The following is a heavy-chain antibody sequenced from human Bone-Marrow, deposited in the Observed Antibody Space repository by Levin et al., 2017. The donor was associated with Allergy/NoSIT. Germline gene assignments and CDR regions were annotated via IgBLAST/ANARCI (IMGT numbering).Heavy chain of an antibody. CDR3: ARVRLYYYGMDV. CDR2: INHSGST. J-gene: IGHJ6*02. V-gene: IGHV4-34*01. CDR1: GGSFSGYY. Sequence: SETLSLTCAVYGGSFSGYYWSWIRQPPGKGLEWIGEINHSGSTNYNPSLKSRVTISVDTSKNQFSLKLSSVTAADTAVYYCARVRLYYYGMDVWGQGTTVTVSS.